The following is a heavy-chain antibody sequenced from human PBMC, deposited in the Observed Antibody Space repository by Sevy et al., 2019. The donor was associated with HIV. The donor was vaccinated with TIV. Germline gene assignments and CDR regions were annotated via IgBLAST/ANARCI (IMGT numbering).Heavy chain of an antibody. V-gene: IGHV3-30*04. CDR2: ISYDGSTT. Sequence: GGSLRLSCAASGFTFSNYPMHWVRQAPGKGLEWVAVISYDGSTTYYADSLKGRFTISRYTSKSTLYLQVNSLRAEDAAVYYCARAALTSGYLYYFDYWGQGTLVTVSS. CDR1: GFTFSNYP. CDR3: ARAALTSGYLYYFDY. D-gene: IGHD3-22*01. J-gene: IGHJ4*02.